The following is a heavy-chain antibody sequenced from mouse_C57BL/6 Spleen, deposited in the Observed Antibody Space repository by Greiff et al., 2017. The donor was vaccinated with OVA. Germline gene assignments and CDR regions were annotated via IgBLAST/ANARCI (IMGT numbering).Heavy chain of an antibody. J-gene: IGHJ2*01. CDR2: IHPNSGST. D-gene: IGHD1-1*01. V-gene: IGHV1-64*01. CDR1: GYTFTSYW. Sequence: QVQLQQPGAELVKPGASVKLSCKASGYTFTSYWMHWVKQRPGQGLEWIGMIHPNSGSTNYNEKFKSKATLTVDKSSSTAYMQLSSLTSEDSAVYYCARVPTVVAYYFDYWGQGTTLTVSS. CDR3: ARVPTVVAYYFDY.